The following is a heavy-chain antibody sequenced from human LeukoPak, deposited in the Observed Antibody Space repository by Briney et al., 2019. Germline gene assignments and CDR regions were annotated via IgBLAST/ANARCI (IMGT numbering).Heavy chain of an antibody. Sequence: GGSLRLSCAASGFTFSSYWMSWVRQAPGKGLEWVANIKQDGSEKYYVDSVKGRFTISRDNAKNSLYLQMNSLRAEDTAVYYCARRGGAALQNYYYYYMDVWGKGTTVTISS. CDR1: GFTFSSYW. CDR2: IKQDGSEK. V-gene: IGHV3-7*01. D-gene: IGHD6-6*01. CDR3: ARRGGAALQNYYYYYMDV. J-gene: IGHJ6*03.